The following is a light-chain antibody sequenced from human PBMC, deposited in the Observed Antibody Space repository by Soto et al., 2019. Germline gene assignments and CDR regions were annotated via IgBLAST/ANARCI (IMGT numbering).Light chain of an antibody. V-gene: IGKV1-6*01. J-gene: IGKJ2*01. CDR1: QGVRNY. Sequence: AIQMTQSPSSLSASVGDRVTIACRASQGVRNYLGWYQQKPGKAPKLLIYAASSLQSGVPSRFSGSGSGTDFTLTISSLQPEDFATYYCLQDYTYPYTFGQGTKLEIK. CDR2: AAS. CDR3: LQDYTYPYT.